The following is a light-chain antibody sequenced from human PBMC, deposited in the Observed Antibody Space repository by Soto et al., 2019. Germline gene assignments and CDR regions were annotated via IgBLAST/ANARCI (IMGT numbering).Light chain of an antibody. J-gene: IGKJ2*01. CDR2: GAS. CDR1: QSVNSNY. CDR3: QQYGTSLYT. V-gene: IGKV3-20*01. Sequence: EIVLTQSPGTLSLSPGERATLSCRASQSVNSNYLAWYQHKPSQAPRLLIYGASSRATGIPDRFSGSGSGTDFTLTISRLEPEDFALYYCQQYGTSLYTFGQGTKLEIK.